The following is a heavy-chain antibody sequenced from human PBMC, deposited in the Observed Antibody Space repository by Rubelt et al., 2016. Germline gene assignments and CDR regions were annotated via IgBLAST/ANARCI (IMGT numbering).Heavy chain of an antibody. CDR2: ISYDGSKK. D-gene: IGHD4/OR15-4a*01. Sequence: QLVESGGGVVQPGKSLRLSCAASGFTFSSYAMHWVRQAPGKGLEWVAVISYDGSKKNYADSVKGRFTISRDNSKNALYLQMNSLRAEDTAIYYCALTSYAFDDWGQGTMVTVSS. V-gene: IGHV3-30-3*01. CDR1: GFTFSSYA. J-gene: IGHJ3*01. CDR3: ALTSYAFDD.